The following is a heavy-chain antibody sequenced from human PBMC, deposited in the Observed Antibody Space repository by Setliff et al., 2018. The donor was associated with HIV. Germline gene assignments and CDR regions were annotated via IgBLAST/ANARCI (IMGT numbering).Heavy chain of an antibody. Sequence: PSETLSLTCTVSGGSISSGGYYWSWIRQHPGKGLEWIGYIYYSGSTYYNPSLKSRVTISVDTSKNQFSLKLSSVTAADTAVYYCARGLEYYGSGSYLPLGYWGQGTLVTVSS. D-gene: IGHD3-10*01. V-gene: IGHV4-31*03. CDR1: GGSISSGGYY. CDR2: IYYSGST. CDR3: ARGLEYYGSGSYLPLGY. J-gene: IGHJ4*02.